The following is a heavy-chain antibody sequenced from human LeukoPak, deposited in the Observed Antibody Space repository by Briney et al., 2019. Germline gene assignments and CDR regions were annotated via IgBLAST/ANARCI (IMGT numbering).Heavy chain of an antibody. J-gene: IGHJ4*02. D-gene: IGHD3-10*01. V-gene: IGHV4-30-4*01. CDR2: IYYSGST. CDR3: ARHIRSFSGSYYEIDY. CDR1: GGSISSGDYY. Sequence: PSETLSPTCTVSGGSISSGDYYWSWIRQPPGKGLEWIGYIYYSGSTYYNPSLKSRVTISVDTSKNQFSLKLSSVTAADTAVYYCARHIRSFSGSYYEIDYWGQGTLVTVSS.